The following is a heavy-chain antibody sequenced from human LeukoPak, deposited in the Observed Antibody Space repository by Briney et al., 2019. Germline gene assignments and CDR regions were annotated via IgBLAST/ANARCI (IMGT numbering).Heavy chain of an antibody. CDR2: IYSGGRT. Sequence: PGGSLRLSCAASGFTVSSSYMSWVRQAPGKGLEWVSVIYSGGRTSYADSVKGRFTVSRDSSKNTLYLQMNSLRAEDTAVYYCAKRARPFGGGFDYWGQGTLVSVSS. J-gene: IGHJ4*02. D-gene: IGHD3-16*01. CDR1: GFTVSSSY. V-gene: IGHV3-53*01. CDR3: AKRARPFGGGFDY.